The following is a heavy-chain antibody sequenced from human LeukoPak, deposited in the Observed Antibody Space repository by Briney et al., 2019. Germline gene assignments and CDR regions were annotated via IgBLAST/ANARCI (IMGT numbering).Heavy chain of an antibody. CDR3: ARADFAGYLQAFDL. Sequence: GGSLRLSCAVSGFTVTNRDMTWVRQAPGKGLEWVSIIFFTGKTYYGESPAGRFTISRDIWNHSVYIQMNNLRVEDTAVYYCARADFAGYLQAFDLWGQRTGVTVSS. V-gene: IGHV3-53*01. CDR2: IFFTGKT. J-gene: IGHJ3*01. CDR1: GFTVTNRD. D-gene: IGHD5-12*01.